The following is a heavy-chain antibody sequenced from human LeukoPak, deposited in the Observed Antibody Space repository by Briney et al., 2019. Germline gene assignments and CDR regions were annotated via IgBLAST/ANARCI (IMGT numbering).Heavy chain of an antibody. CDR1: GYTLTELS. V-gene: IGHV1-24*01. Sequence: ASVKVSCKVSGYTLTELSMHGVRQAPGKGLDWMGGFDPEDGQTIYAQKFKGRVTMTEDTSTDTAYMELSSLRSEDTAVYYCATVSPGKWELLPNYYFDYWGQGTLVTVSS. CDR3: ATVSPGKWELLPNYYFDY. D-gene: IGHD1-26*01. CDR2: FDPEDGQT. J-gene: IGHJ4*02.